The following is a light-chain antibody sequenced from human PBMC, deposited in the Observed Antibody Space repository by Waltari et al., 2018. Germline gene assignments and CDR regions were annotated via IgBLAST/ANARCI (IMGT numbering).Light chain of an antibody. CDR2: KAN. CDR1: SCSRSTTSY. CDR3: ALYMGSGIWV. V-gene: IGLV8-61*01. J-gene: IGLJ3*02. Sequence: QTVVTQAPPLSVSPGGTVTLTCALSSCSRSTTSYATWYQQTPGQAPRTLVYKANARSSGVPDRFSGSILGNTAALTITGAQADDESDYYCALYMGSGIWVFGGGTRLTVL.